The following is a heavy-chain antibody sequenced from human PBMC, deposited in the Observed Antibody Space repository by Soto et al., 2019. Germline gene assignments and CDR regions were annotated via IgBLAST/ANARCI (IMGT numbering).Heavy chain of an antibody. CDR1: GGSLSGYY. V-gene: IGHV4-34*01. CDR3: ARGWGRIFDY. CDR2: INHSGST. D-gene: IGHD7-27*01. Sequence: QVQLQQWGAGLLKPSETLSLTCAVYGGSLSGYYWNWIRQPPGKGLEWIGEINHSGSTNYKPSLKSRVTLSVDTSKNQFSLKLSSVTAADKAVYYCARGWGRIFDYWGQRTLVTVSS. J-gene: IGHJ4*02.